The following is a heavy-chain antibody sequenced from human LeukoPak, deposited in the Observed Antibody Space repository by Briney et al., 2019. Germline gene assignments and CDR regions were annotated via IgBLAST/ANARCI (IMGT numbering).Heavy chain of an antibody. CDR1: GYTFTSYG. Sequence: GASVKVSCKASGYTFTSYGISWVRQAPGQGLEWMGWISAYNGNTNYAQKVEGRVTMTRETSTSTAYMELRSLKSDDTAVYYCARDNGKWETPGKSCAYWGQGTQVTVSS. J-gene: IGHJ4*02. CDR3: ARDNGKWETPGKSCAY. CDR2: ISAYNGNT. D-gene: IGHD1-26*01. V-gene: IGHV1-18*01.